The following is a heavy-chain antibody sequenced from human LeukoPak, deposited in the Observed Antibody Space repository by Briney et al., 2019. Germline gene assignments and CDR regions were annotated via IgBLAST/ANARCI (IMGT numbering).Heavy chain of an antibody. CDR3: ARLRDWSYYFDY. Sequence: SETLSLTCTVSGGSISSYYWSWIRQPPGKGLEWIGYIYYSGSTNYNPSLKSRVTISVDTSKNQFSLKLSSVTAADTAVYYCARLRDWSYYFDYWGQGTLVTVSS. CDR2: IYYSGST. CDR1: GGSISSYY. V-gene: IGHV4-59*08. D-gene: IGHD1-1*01. J-gene: IGHJ4*02.